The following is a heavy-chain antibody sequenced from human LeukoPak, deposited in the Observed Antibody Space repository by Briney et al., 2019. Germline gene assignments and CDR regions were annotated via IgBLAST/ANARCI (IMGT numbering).Heavy chain of an antibody. J-gene: IGHJ4*02. Sequence: PSQTLSLTCTVSGGSISSGDYYWSWIRQPPGKGLEWIGYIYYSGSTYYNPSLKSRVTISVDTSKNQFSLKLSSVTAADTALYYCARHVRSGYLMGYFDYWGQGTLVTVSS. CDR2: IYYSGST. CDR3: ARHVRSGYLMGYFDY. CDR1: GGSISSGDYY. D-gene: IGHD3-3*02. V-gene: IGHV4-30-4*08.